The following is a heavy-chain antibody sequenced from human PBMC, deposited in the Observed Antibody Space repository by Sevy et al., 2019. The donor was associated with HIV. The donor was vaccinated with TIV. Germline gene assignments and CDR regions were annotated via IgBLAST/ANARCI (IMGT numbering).Heavy chain of an antibody. D-gene: IGHD3-3*01. J-gene: IGHJ6*02. CDR2: ISGRGDTT. V-gene: IGHV3-23*01. CDR1: GFTFNDYA. Sequence: GGSLRLSCAASGFTFNDYAMSWVRQAPGRGLEWVSTISGRGDTTNYADSVKGRFTISRENSKNTLYLRMNSLRAEDSAVYYCAKDHYTAVTIFGVITPGYYGMDVWGQGTTVTVSS. CDR3: AKDHYTAVTIFGVITPGYYGMDV.